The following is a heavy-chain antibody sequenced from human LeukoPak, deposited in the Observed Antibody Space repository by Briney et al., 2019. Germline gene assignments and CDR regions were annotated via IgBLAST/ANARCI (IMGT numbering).Heavy chain of an antibody. Sequence: GAPLQICCKGSGSIFTSYWIGWVRQMPGKGLEWMGIIYPGDSDTKYSPSFQGQVTISADKSISTAYLQWSSLKASDTAMYYCARLSIAARPVDGMDVWGQGTTVTVSS. D-gene: IGHD6-6*01. CDR2: IYPGDSDT. CDR1: GSIFTSYW. CDR3: ARLSIAARPVDGMDV. V-gene: IGHV5-51*01. J-gene: IGHJ6*02.